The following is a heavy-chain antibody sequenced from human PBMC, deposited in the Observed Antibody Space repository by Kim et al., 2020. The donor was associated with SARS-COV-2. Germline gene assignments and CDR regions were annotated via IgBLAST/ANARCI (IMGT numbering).Heavy chain of an antibody. J-gene: IGHJ4*02. Sequence: ASVKVSCKASGYTFTSYGISWVRQAPGQGLEWMEWISAYIGNTNYAQKLQGIVTMTTDTSTSTAYMELRSLRSDDTAVYYCARVRKDYGSGSYYWGQGTLVTVSS. D-gene: IGHD3-10*01. CDR3: ARVRKDYGSGSYY. CDR2: ISAYIGNT. CDR1: GYTFTSYG. V-gene: IGHV1-18*01.